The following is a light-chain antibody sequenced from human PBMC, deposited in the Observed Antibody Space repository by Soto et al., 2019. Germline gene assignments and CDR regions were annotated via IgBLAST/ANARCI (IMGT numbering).Light chain of an antibody. CDR3: QSYDSGLSGHWV. CDR1: SSDVGGYNY. Sequence: QSVLTQPPSASGSPGQSVTISCTGTSSDVGGYNYVSWYQQHPGKAPKLLIYDNTHRPSGVPNRFSGSKSGTSASLAITGLQAEDEADYYCQSYDSGLSGHWVFGGGTKLTVL. V-gene: IGLV2-8*01. J-gene: IGLJ3*02. CDR2: DNT.